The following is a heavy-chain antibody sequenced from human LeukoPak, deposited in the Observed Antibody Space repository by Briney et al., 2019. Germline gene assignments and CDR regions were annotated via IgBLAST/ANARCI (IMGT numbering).Heavy chain of an antibody. V-gene: IGHV1-2*02. Sequence: ASVKVSCKASGYTFTGYYMHWVRQAPGQGLEWMGWINPNSGGTNYAQKFQGRVTMTRDTSISTAYMELSELRSDDTAVYYCARANMVRGVGLFFDRNWFDPWGQGTLVTVSS. CDR3: ARANMVRGVGLFFDRNWFDP. D-gene: IGHD3-10*01. CDR1: GYTFTGYY. CDR2: INPNSGGT. J-gene: IGHJ5*02.